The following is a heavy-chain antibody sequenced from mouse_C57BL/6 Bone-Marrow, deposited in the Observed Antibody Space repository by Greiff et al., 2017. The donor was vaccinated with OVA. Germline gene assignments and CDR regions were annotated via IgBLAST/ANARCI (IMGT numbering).Heavy chain of an antibody. V-gene: IGHV5-16*01. J-gene: IGHJ1*03. D-gene: IGHD1-1*01. CDR2: INYDGSST. Sequence: EVQLVESEGGLVQPGSSMKLSCTASGFTFSDYYMAWVRQVPEKGLEWVANINYDGSSTYYLDSLKSRFIISRDNAKNILYPQMSSLKSEDTATYYCARDGNYGSSYDWYFDVWGTGTTVTVSS. CDR1: GFTFSDYY. CDR3: ARDGNYGSSYDWYFDV.